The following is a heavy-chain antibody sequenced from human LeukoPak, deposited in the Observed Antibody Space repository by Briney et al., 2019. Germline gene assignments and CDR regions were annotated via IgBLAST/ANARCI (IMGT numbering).Heavy chain of an antibody. D-gene: IGHD3-9*01. V-gene: IGHV1-69*01. CDR2: IIPIFGTA. CDR3: ARTYDILPSWFDP. CDR1: GGTFSSYA. J-gene: IGHJ5*02. Sequence: WASVEVSCKASGGTFSSYAISWVRQAPGQGLEWMGGIIPIFGTANYAQKFQGRVTITADESTSTAYMELSSLRSEDTAVYYCARTYDILPSWFDPWGQGTLVTVSS.